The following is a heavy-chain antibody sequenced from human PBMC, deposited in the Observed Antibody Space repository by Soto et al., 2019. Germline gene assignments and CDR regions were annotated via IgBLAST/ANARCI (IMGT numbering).Heavy chain of an antibody. V-gene: IGHV3-30-3*01. Sequence: PGGSLRLSCAASGFTFSSYAMHWVRQAPGKGLEWVAVISYDGSNKYYADSVKGRFTISRDNSKNTLYLQMNSLRAEDTAVYYCARARYCSGGSCSGGYFDYWGQGTLGTVSS. CDR3: ARARYCSGGSCSGGYFDY. J-gene: IGHJ4*02. CDR2: ISYDGSNK. CDR1: GFTFSSYA. D-gene: IGHD2-15*01.